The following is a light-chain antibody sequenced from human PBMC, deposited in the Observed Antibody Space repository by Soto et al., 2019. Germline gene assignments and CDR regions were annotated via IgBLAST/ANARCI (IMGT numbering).Light chain of an antibody. J-gene: IGKJ3*01. CDR3: QQSGASPRFT. V-gene: IGKV3-20*01. CDR1: QSVSSSS. Sequence: EIVLTQSPVSLSVSPGEGATLSCRASQSVSSSSLAWYQQRPGQAPRLLIYGTSSRATGVPDRFSGGGSATDFTLTINRLEPEDFAVYFCQQSGASPRFTFGPGTKVDIK. CDR2: GTS.